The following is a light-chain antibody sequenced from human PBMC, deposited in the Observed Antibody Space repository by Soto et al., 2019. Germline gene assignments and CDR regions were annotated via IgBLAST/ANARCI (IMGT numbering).Light chain of an antibody. J-gene: IGLJ1*01. V-gene: IGLV2-23*01. CDR2: EDT. Sequence: QSVLTQPASVSGSPGQSITISCTGTTSFVGSYNLVSWYQQHTGKAPQVLIYEDTKRPSGVSNRFSGYISGSPASLTISGLQAEDEAAYYCCSYVGASTYVFGTGTKLTVL. CDR3: CSYVGASTYV. CDR1: TSFVGSYNL.